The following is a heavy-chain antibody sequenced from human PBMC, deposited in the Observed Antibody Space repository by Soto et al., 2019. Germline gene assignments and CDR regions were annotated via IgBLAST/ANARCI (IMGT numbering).Heavy chain of an antibody. Sequence: GGSLRLSCAASGFTFSSYGMHWVRQAPGKGLEWVAVIWYDGSNKYYADSVKGRFTISRDNSKNTLYLQMNSLRAEDTAVYYCARELGMFGYYYMDVWGKGTTVTVSS. CDR3: ARELGMFGYYYMDV. CDR2: IWYDGSNK. D-gene: IGHD7-27*01. CDR1: GFTFSSYG. J-gene: IGHJ6*03. V-gene: IGHV3-33*01.